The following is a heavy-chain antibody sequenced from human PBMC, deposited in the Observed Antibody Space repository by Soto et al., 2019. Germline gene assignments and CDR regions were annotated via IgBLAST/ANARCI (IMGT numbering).Heavy chain of an antibody. V-gene: IGHV1-69*06. CDR2: IIPIFGTA. CDR3: ARGRMGATRFYY. CDR1: GGTFSSYA. D-gene: IGHD1-26*01. Sequence: ASVKVSCKASGGTFSSYAISWVRQAPGQGLEWMGGIIPIFGTANYAQKFQGRVTITADKSTSTAYMELSSLRSEDTAVYYCARGRMGATRFYYWGQGTLVTVS. J-gene: IGHJ4*02.